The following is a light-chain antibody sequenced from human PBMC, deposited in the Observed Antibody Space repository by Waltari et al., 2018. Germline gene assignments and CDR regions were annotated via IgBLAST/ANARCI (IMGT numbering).Light chain of an antibody. J-gene: IGLJ2*01. Sequence: PGQSVTISCTGTSSDVGGYNYVSWYQQHPGNAPKLMIYEVTHRPSGVSNRFSGSKSGNPASLTIAGLQAEDEADYYCSSYTSSTYPVVFGGGTKLTVL. V-gene: IGLV2-14*01. CDR3: SSYTSSTYPVV. CDR1: SSDVGGYNY. CDR2: EVT.